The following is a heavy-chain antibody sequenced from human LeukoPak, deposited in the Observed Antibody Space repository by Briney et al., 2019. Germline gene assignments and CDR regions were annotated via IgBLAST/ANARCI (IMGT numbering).Heavy chain of an antibody. J-gene: IGHJ4*02. CDR3: ARGNDYGDYFDY. CDR1: GHTFTGYY. D-gene: IGHD4-17*01. Sequence: ASVKVSCKASGHTFTGYYMHWVRQAPGQGLEWMGWINPNSGGTNYAQKFQGRVTMTRDTSISTAYMELSRLRSDDTAVYYCARGNDYGDYFDYWGQGTLVTVSS. V-gene: IGHV1-2*02. CDR2: INPNSGGT.